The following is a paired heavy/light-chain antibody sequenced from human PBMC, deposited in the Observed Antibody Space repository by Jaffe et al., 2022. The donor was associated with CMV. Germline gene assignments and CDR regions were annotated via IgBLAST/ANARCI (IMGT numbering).Light chain of an antibody. J-gene: IGLJ3*02. CDR1: TGAVTSGYY. Sequence: QTVVTQEPSLSVSPGGTVTLTCASSTGAVTSGYYPNWFQQKPGQPPRALIYSTNNKYSWTPARFSGSLLGGKAALTLSGVQPEDEAEYYCLLYYGATRVFGGGTNLTVL. CDR2: STN. V-gene: IGLV7-43*01. CDR3: LLYYGATRV.
Heavy chain of an antibody. J-gene: IGHJ2*01. CDR3: AREGGYTGYNSYWYFDL. CDR2: INSRGSNI. CDR1: EFSFSTSD. V-gene: IGHV3-48*03. D-gene: IGHD5-12*01. Sequence: EVQLVESGGGLVQPGGSLRLSCAASEFSFSTSDMNWVRQAPGKGLEWVSYINSRGSNIFYADSVKGRFTISRDNTKNSLYLQMNSLRAEDTALYYCAREGGYTGYNSYWYFDLWGRGTLVTVSS.